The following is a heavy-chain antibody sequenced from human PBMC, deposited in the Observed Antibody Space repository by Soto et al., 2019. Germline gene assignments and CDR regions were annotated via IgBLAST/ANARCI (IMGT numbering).Heavy chain of an antibody. CDR3: ARDRVRNRSPITIFGAGYNWFDP. J-gene: IGHJ5*02. Sequence: QVQLVQSGAEVKKPGASVKVSCKASGYTFTSYAMHWVRQAPGQRLEWMGWINAGNGNTNYSQKFQGRVTITRDTSASTAYMELSSLRSEDTAVYYCARDRVRNRSPITIFGAGYNWFDPWGQGTLVTVSS. V-gene: IGHV1-3*01. CDR2: INAGNGNT. CDR1: GYTFTSYA. D-gene: IGHD3-3*01.